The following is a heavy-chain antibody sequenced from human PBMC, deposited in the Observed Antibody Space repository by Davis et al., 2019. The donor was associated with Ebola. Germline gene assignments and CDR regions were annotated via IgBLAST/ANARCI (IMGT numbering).Heavy chain of an antibody. V-gene: IGHV1-46*01. D-gene: IGHD6-13*01. CDR3: ARAWQQLVLDY. J-gene: IGHJ4*02. CDR2: INPSGGST. CDR1: GYTFTSYY. Sequence: ASVKVSCKASGYTFTSYYMHWVRQAPGQGLEWMGIINPSGGSTSYAQKFQGRVTMTRDTSTSTAYMELSSLRSEDTAVYYCARAWQQLVLDYWGQGTLVTVSS.